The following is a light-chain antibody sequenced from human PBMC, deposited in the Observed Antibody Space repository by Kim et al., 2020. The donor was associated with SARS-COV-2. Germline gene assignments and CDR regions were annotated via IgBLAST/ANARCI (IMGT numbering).Light chain of an antibody. Sequence: VSPGERVILSCRAIQSVRDNLAWYQQKPGQSPRLLIYAAYTRATGIPARFSGRGSGTEFSLTITSLQSEDFAVYYCQQYNNWPQTFGQGTKVDIK. CDR1: QSVRDN. CDR2: AAY. CDR3: QQYNNWPQT. V-gene: IGKV3-15*01. J-gene: IGKJ1*01.